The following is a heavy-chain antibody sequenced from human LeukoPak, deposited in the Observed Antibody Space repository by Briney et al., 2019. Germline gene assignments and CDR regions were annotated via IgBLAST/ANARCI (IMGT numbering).Heavy chain of an antibody. V-gene: IGHV3-74*01. CDR2: IDSDGGST. Sequence: QPGGSLRLSCAASGFTFSSYWMHWVRQAPGKGLVWVSRIDSDGGSTAYADSVRGRFTVSRDNAKNTLYLQMNSLRAEDTAVYYCARRFLESKNNGMDVWGQGTTVTVSS. D-gene: IGHD3-3*01. CDR1: GFTFSSYW. CDR3: ARRFLESKNNGMDV. J-gene: IGHJ6*02.